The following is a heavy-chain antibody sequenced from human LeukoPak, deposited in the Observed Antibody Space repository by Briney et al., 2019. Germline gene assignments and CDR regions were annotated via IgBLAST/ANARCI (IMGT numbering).Heavy chain of an antibody. CDR1: GGSLSGRY. V-gene: IGHV4-34*01. D-gene: IGHD3-10*01. J-gene: IGHJ4*02. CDR3: ARHGEYYFDY. Sequence: SETLSLTCAVYGGSLSGRYWGWFRQPPGKGLEWIGQISRRGNTNYTPSLKSRVTISVDTSKNQLSLKLSTVTAADTALYYCARHGEYYFDYWGQGTLVTVSS. CDR2: ISRRGNT.